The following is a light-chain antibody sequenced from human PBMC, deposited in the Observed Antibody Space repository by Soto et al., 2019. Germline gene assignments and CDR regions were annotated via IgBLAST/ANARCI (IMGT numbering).Light chain of an antibody. CDR2: EVT. CDR3: CSYTSSNTML. Sequence: QSALTQPASVSGSPGQSITISCTGTGSDVGGYDYVSWYQHHPGKAPKLMIYEVTNRPSGISSRFSGSKSGNTASLTISGLRAEDGADYYCCSYTSSNTMLFGGGTKLTVL. V-gene: IGLV2-14*01. J-gene: IGLJ2*01. CDR1: GSDVGGYDY.